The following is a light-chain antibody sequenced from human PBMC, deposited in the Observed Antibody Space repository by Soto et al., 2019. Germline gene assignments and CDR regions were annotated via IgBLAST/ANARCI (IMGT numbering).Light chain of an antibody. V-gene: IGKV3-20*01. CDR2: GGS. J-gene: IGKJ1*01. Sequence: EIVLTQSPGTLSLSPGERATLSCRASQSVSSSYLAWYQQKPGQAPRLLIYGGSGKAPGIPGRISGSGSGTAVPTTISRLEPEDLAVYYCQQYGSSPKTCGQGPKVQI. CDR3: QQYGSSPKT. CDR1: QSVSSSY.